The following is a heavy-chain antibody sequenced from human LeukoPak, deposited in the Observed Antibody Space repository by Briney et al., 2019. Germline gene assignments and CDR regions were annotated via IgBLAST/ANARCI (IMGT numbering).Heavy chain of an antibody. D-gene: IGHD4-17*01. V-gene: IGHV1-58*01. Sequence: SVKVSCKASGFTFTSSAVQWVRQARGQRLEWIGWIVVGSGNTNYAQKFQERVTITRDMSTSTAYMELSSLRSEDTAVYYCAAWAGDYAEPSIDAFDIWGQGTMVTVSS. CDR1: GFTFTSSA. J-gene: IGHJ3*02. CDR2: IVVGSGNT. CDR3: AAWAGDYAEPSIDAFDI.